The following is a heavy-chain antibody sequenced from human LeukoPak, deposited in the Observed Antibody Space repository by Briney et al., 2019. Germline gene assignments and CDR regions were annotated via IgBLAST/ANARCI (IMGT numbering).Heavy chain of an antibody. Sequence: GGSLRLSCAASGFTFSTYAMTWARQAPGKGLEWVSGVSSSGAATYYADSVKGRFTISRDNSKNTLYLQMNSLRAEDTAAYYCAKVVHIVVVNDAFDIWGQGTMVTVSS. J-gene: IGHJ3*02. CDR2: VSSSGAAT. CDR1: GFTFSTYA. D-gene: IGHD2-21*01. V-gene: IGHV3-23*01. CDR3: AKVVHIVVVNDAFDI.